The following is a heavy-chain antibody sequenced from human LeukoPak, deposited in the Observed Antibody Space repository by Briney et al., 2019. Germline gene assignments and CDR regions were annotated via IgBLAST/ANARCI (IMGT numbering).Heavy chain of an antibody. D-gene: IGHD3-3*01. J-gene: IGHJ5*02. V-gene: IGHV3-48*01. CDR2: ISSLSSTI. Sequence: GRSLRLSCAALGFTFSSYSMNLVRQAPGKGLEWDSYISSLSSTIYYADSVDERYTISMDSAMNSLYLQMNSLRAEDTAVYYCARDSGSITIFGVVNNWFDPWGQGTLVTVSS. CDR1: GFTFSSYS. CDR3: ARDSGSITIFGVVNNWFDP.